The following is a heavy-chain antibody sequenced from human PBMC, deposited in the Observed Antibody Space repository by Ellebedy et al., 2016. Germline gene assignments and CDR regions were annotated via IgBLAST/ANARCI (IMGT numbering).Heavy chain of an antibody. J-gene: IGHJ4*02. V-gene: IGHV4-34*01. CDR1: GGSFSGYY. CDR3: ARDWVQLPRFDY. CDR2: INHSGST. D-gene: IGHD5-18*01. Sequence: SETLSLTXAVYGGSFSGYYWSWIRQPPGKGLEWIGEINHSGSTNYNPSLKSRVTISVDTSKNQFSLKLSSVTAADTAVYYCARDWVQLPRFDYWGQGTLVTVSS.